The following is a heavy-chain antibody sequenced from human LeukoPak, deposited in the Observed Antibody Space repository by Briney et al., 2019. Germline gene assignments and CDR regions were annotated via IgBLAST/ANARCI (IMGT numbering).Heavy chain of an antibody. Sequence: PGGSLRLSCAASGFTFSSYGMHWVRQAPGKGLEWVAFLRYDGSNKYYADSVRGRFTISRDNSKNTLYLLMNSLRAEDTAVFYCAKDPGGYYYYMDVWGKGTTVTVSS. D-gene: IGHD4-23*01. CDR3: AKDPGGYYYYMDV. CDR1: GFTFSSYG. V-gene: IGHV3-30*02. CDR2: LRYDGSNK. J-gene: IGHJ6*03.